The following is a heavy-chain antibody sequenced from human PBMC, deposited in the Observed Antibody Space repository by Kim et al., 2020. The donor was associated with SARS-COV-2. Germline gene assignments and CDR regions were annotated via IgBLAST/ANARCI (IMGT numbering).Heavy chain of an antibody. V-gene: IGHV1-18*01. D-gene: IGHD2-2*02. Sequence: ASVKVSCKASGYTFTSYGISWVRQAPGQGLEWMGWISAYNGNTNYAQKLQGRVTMTTDTSTSTAYMELRSLRSDDTAVYYCARDIAAAAIPVYGMDVWGQGTTVTVSS. J-gene: IGHJ6*02. CDR1: GYTFTSYG. CDR3: ARDIAAAAIPVYGMDV. CDR2: ISAYNGNT.